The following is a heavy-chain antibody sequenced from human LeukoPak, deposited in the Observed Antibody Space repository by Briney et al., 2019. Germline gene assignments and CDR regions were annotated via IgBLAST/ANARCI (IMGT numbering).Heavy chain of an antibody. CDR3: ARLEPHYSGWIDWFDP. V-gene: IGHV5-10-1*01. J-gene: IGHJ5*02. Sequence: GESLRISCKGSGYSFTSYWISWVRQMPGKGVEWMGRIDPSDSYTNYSPSFQGHVTISADKSISTAYLQWSSLKASDTAMYYCARLEPHYSGWIDWFDPWGQGTLVTVSS. D-gene: IGHD6-19*01. CDR2: IDPSDSYT. CDR1: GYSFTSYW.